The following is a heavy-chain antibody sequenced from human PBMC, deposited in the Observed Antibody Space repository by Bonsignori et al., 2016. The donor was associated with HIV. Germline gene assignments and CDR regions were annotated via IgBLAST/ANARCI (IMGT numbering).Heavy chain of an antibody. J-gene: IGHJ4*01. CDR3: ATVAYDSSAYYQYYFDY. D-gene: IGHD3-22*01. V-gene: IGHV1-24*01. Sequence: QVQLEQSGAEVKKPGASVKVSCKVSGYILTEASIHWVRQGPGKGLDWMGGFWYPEEGKTTYAQKFQGRVTMTEDTSTDTAYMELSSLTSEDTAVYYCATVAYDSSAYYQYYFDYWG. CDR1: GYILTEAS. CDR2: FWYPEEGKT.